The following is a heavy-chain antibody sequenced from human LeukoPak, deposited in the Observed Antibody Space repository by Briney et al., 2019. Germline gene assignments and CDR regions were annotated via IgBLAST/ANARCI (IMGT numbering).Heavy chain of an antibody. CDR2: IRYDGSNK. V-gene: IGHV3-30*02. CDR3: ARDQRGLRLRTFDY. CDR1: GFTFSSYG. D-gene: IGHD5-12*01. Sequence: QPGGSLRLSCAASGFTFSSYGMHWVRQAPGKGLEWVAFIRYDGSNKYYADSVKGRFTISRDNSKNTLYLQMNSLRAEDTAVYYCARDQRGLRLRTFDYWGQGTLVTVSS. J-gene: IGHJ4*02.